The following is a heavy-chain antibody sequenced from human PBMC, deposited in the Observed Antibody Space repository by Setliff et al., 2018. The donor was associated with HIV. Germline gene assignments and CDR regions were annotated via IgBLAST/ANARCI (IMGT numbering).Heavy chain of an antibody. CDR3: AKVSISGYSGYDSPFDH. CDR2: IWYDGTNE. J-gene: IGHJ4*02. V-gene: IGHV3-33*06. CDR1: GFTFSNYA. D-gene: IGHD5-12*01. Sequence: SLKISCAASGFTFSNYAIHWVRQAPGKGLEWVALIWYDGTNEYYADSVKGRFTISRDNSKNTLYLQMNSLRAEDTAVYYCAKVSISGYSGYDSPFDHWGQGTLVTVSS.